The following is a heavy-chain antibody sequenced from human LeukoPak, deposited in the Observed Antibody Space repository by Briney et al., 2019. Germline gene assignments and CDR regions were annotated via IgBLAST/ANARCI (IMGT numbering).Heavy chain of an antibody. J-gene: IGHJ4*02. CDR1: GGSFSGYY. CDR2: INHSGST. D-gene: IGHD5-18*01. Sequence: SETLSLTCAVYGGSFSGYYWSWIRQPPGKGLEWIGEINHSGSTNYNPSLKSRVTISVDTSKNQFSLKLSSVTAADPAVYYCARGRYSYGPDYWGQGTLVTVSS. V-gene: IGHV4-34*01. CDR3: ARGRYSYGPDY.